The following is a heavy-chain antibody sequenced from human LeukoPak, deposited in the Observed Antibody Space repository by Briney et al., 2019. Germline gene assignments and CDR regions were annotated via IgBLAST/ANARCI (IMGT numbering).Heavy chain of an antibody. CDR3: VRDGPSWGNFDY. D-gene: IGHD7-27*01. CDR2: LSSSSSVI. Sequence: GGSLRLSCAASGFTFDDSAMHWVRQAPGKGLEWVSYLSSSSSVIYHADSVKGRFTISRDNAKNSLYLQMNSLRTEDTAVYYCVRDGPSWGNFDYWGQGTLISVSS. CDR1: GFTFDDSA. J-gene: IGHJ4*02. V-gene: IGHV3-48*01.